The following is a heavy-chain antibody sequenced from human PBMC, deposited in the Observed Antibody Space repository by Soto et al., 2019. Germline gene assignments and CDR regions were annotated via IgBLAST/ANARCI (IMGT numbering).Heavy chain of an antibody. CDR3: ARLSGYCSGDSCRIDY. J-gene: IGHJ4*02. CDR2: IYYSGST. Sequence: SETLSLTCTVSGGSISSSSYYWCWIRQPPGKGLEWIGSIYYSGSTYYNLSLKSRVTISVDTSKNQFSLKLSSVTAADTAVYFCARLSGYCSGDSCRIDYWGQGTLVTVSS. V-gene: IGHV4-39*01. CDR1: GGSISSSSYY. D-gene: IGHD2-15*01.